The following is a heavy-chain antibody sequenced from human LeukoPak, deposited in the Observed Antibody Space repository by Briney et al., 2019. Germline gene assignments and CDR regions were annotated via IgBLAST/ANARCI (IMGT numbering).Heavy chain of an antibody. CDR2: IYYSGST. Sequence: PSETLSLTCTVSGGSISSYYWSWIRQPPGKGLEWIGYIYYSGSTNYNPSLKSRVTISVDTSKNQFSLKLSSVTAADTAVYYCARASDFTENWFDPWGQGTLVTVSS. J-gene: IGHJ5*02. CDR3: ARASDFTENWFDP. CDR1: GGSISSYY. D-gene: IGHD3-3*01. V-gene: IGHV4-59*01.